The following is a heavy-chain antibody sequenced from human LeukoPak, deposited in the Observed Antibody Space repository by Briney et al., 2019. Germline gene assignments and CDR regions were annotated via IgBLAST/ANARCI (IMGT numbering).Heavy chain of an antibody. CDR3: ARESGVVVASDAFDI. CDR2: IYSDNT. J-gene: IGHJ3*02. V-gene: IGHV3-53*01. D-gene: IGHD2-15*01. CDR1: GFTVSSNS. Sequence: GGSLRLSCTVSGFTVSSNSMSWVRQAPGKGLEWVSFIYSDNTHYADSVKGRFTISRDNAKNSLYLQMNSLRAEDTAVYYCARESGVVVASDAFDIWGQGTMVTVSS.